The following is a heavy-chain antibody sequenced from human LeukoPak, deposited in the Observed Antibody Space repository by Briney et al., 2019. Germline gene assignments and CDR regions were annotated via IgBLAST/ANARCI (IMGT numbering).Heavy chain of an antibody. D-gene: IGHD4-11*01. Sequence: SETLSLTCTVSGGSISSSSYYWSWIRQPPGKGLEWIGYIYYSGSTYYNPSLKSRATISVDTSKNQFSLKLSSVTAADTAVYYCARVSLSPTTVTTYYFDYWGQGTLVTVSS. CDR1: GGSISSSSYY. V-gene: IGHV4-30-4*01. CDR3: ARVSLSPTTVTTYYFDY. J-gene: IGHJ4*02. CDR2: IYYSGST.